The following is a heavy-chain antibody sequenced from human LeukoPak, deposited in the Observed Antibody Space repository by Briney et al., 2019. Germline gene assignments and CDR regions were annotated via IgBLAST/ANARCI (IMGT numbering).Heavy chain of an antibody. CDR1: GGSISSSSYY. J-gene: IGHJ4*02. D-gene: IGHD1-26*01. CDR3: ASQVSGSYHTPPHY. CDR2: IYYSGST. Sequence: TSETLSLTCTVSGGSISSSSYYWGWIRQPPGKGLEWIGSIYYSGSTYYNPSLKSRVTISVDTSKNQFSLKPSSVTAADTAVYYCASQVSGSYHTPPHYWGQGTLVTVSS. V-gene: IGHV4-39*01.